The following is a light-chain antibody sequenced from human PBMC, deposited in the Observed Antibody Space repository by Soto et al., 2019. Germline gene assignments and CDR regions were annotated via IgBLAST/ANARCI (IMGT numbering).Light chain of an antibody. CDR1: QSVNTH. V-gene: IGKV3-15*01. CDR2: EAS. CDR3: QQYDTWPPDYT. J-gene: IGKJ2*01. Sequence: EIVMTQSPVSLSVSPGEGVTLSCWASQSVNTHLAWYQQKPGQAPRLLIYEASTRATGIPARFSGSGSGTEFTLSIGSLQSEDFAVYYCQQYDTWPPDYTFGQGTMLEIK.